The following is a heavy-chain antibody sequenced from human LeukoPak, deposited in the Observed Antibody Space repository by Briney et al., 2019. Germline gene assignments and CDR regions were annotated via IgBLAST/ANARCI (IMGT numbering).Heavy chain of an antibody. CDR1: GFTFSSYS. J-gene: IGHJ4*02. Sequence: GGSLRLSCSASGFTFSSYSMNWVRQAPGKGLEWVSYISSSSTTIYYADSVKGRFTISRDNAKNSLYLQMNSVRVADTAVYYCARGPYKDFWSGYSDYWGQGTLVTVSS. D-gene: IGHD3-3*01. V-gene: IGHV3-48*01. CDR3: ARGPYKDFWSGYSDY. CDR2: ISSSSTTI.